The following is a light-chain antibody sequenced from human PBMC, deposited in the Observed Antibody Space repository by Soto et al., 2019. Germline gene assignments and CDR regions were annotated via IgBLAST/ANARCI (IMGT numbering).Light chain of an antibody. Sequence: QSVLTQPPSASGTPGQRVTISCSGSSSNIGSNTVNWYQQLPGTAPKLLMYSYNQRPSGVPDRFSGFKSGTSASLAISGLQSEDEVDYYCAAWDDSLNGRVVFGGGTKLTVL. CDR1: SSNIGSNT. CDR2: SYN. V-gene: IGLV1-44*01. J-gene: IGLJ2*01. CDR3: AAWDDSLNGRVV.